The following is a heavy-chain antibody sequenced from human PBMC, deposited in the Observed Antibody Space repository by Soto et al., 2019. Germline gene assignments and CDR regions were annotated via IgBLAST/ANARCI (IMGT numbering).Heavy chain of an antibody. CDR1: GGSISDYY. CDR2: IYYTGTT. V-gene: IGHV4-59*08. CDR3: ARLGRWLQALDS. J-gene: IGHJ4*02. D-gene: IGHD5-12*01. Sequence: LSLTCTVCGGSISDYYWSWIRQPPGKGLEWVGYIYYTGTTTYNPSLKSRLTLSVDTSKNQFSLKLRSVSAADTAVYYCARLGRWLQALDSWGQGTLVTVSS.